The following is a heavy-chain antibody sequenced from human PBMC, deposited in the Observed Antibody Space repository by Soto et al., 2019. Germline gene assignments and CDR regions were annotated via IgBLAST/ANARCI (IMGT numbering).Heavy chain of an antibody. J-gene: IGHJ6*02. V-gene: IGHV4-59*01. CDR3: ARAFYGSGTFYYYYYGVDV. CDR1: GCSISSYY. Sequence: SETLSLTCTFSGCSISSYYWSWIRQPPGKGLEWIGYIYYSGSTNYNPSLKSRVTISIDTSKNQFSLKLSSVTAADTAVYYCARAFYGSGTFYYYYYGVDVWGQGTTVTVSS. D-gene: IGHD3-10*01. CDR2: IYYSGST.